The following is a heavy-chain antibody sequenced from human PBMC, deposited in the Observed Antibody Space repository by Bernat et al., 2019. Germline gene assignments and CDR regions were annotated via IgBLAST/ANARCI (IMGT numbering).Heavy chain of an antibody. CDR3: AILLGTGTTRRDAFDI. CDR1: GFTFSSYG. Sequence: QVQLVESGGGVVQPGRSLRLSCAASGFTFSSYGMHWVRQAPGKGLEWVAVISYDESNENYGDSVKGRFNISRGNSKNTLYLQMNSLAAEDTAVYYCAILLGTGTTRRDAFDIWGQGTMVTVSS. CDR2: ISYDESNE. J-gene: IGHJ3*02. D-gene: IGHD1-7*01. V-gene: IGHV3-30*03.